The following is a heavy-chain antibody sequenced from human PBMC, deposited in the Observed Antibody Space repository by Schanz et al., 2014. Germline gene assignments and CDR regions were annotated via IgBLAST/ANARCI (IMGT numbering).Heavy chain of an antibody. CDR2: VHPGGST. Sequence: EVQLVESGGGLVQPGGSLRLSCAVSGFIVRSNYMTWVRQAPGKGLEWVSFVHPGGSTYYPDSVKGRFTISRDSSKNTLYLQMNSLRPEDTAVYYCARGGFGEVSYFDYWGQGTLVTVSS. CDR1: GFIVRSNY. CDR3: ARGGFGEVSYFDY. J-gene: IGHJ4*02. D-gene: IGHD3-10*01. V-gene: IGHV3-66*02.